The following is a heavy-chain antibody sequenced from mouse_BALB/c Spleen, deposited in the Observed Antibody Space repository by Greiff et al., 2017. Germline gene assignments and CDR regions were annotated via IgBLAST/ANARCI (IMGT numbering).Heavy chain of an antibody. CDR2: IRLKSNNYAT. Sequence: EVKLMESGGGLVQPGGSMKLSCVASGFTFSNYWMNWVRQSPEKGLEWVAEIRLKSNNYATHYAESVKGRFTISRDDSKSSVYLQMNNLRAGDTGIYYCTRDYGYGFAYWGQGTLVTVSA. D-gene: IGHD1-2*01. V-gene: IGHV6-6*02. CDR3: TRDYGYGFAY. J-gene: IGHJ3*01. CDR1: GFTFSNYW.